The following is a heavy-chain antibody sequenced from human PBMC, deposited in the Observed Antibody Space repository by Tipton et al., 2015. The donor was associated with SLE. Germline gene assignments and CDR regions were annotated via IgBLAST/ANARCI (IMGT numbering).Heavy chain of an antibody. Sequence: TLSLTCTVSGGSISSYYWSWIRQPPGKGLEWIGYIYTSGSTNYNPSLKSRVTISVDTSKNQFSLKLGSVTAADTAVYYCAYYDFWSGRDYWGQGTLVTVSS. CDR1: GGSISSYY. CDR3: AYYDFWSGRDY. V-gene: IGHV4-4*08. D-gene: IGHD3-3*01. CDR2: IYTSGST. J-gene: IGHJ4*02.